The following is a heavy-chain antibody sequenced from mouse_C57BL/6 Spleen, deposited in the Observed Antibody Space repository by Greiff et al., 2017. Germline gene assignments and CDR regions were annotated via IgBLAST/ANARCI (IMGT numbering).Heavy chain of an antibody. CDR3: ARYYSNYGRYFDY. J-gene: IGHJ2*01. CDR1: GFTFSAYG. CDR2: ISSSSSNI. V-gene: IGHV5-17*01. D-gene: IGHD2-5*01. Sequence: EVMLVESGGGLVKPGGSLKLSCAASGFTFSAYGMNWVRQAPEKGLEWVAYISSSSSNIYYADTVKGRFTISSDNAKNTLFLQITSLRSEDKAMYYCARYYSNYGRYFDYWGQGTTLTVSS.